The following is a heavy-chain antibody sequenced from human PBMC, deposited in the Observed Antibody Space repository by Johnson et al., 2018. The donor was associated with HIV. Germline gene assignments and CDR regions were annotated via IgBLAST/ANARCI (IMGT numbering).Heavy chain of an antibody. CDR1: GFTFDDYG. CDR2: INWNGGST. Sequence: VQLVESGGGVVRPGGSLRLSCAASGFTFDDYGMSWVRQAPGKGLKWVSGINWNGGSTGYADSVKGRFTISRDNSKNTLYLQMNSLRAEDTAVYYCAKEGWAAAQEGWGAFDIWGQGTMVTVSS. D-gene: IGHD6-13*01. V-gene: IGHV3-20*04. CDR3: AKEGWAAAQEGWGAFDI. J-gene: IGHJ3*02.